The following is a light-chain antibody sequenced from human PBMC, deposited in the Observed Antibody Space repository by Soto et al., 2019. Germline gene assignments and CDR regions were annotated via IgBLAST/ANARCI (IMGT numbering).Light chain of an antibody. CDR2: DVS. V-gene: IGLV2-14*01. CDR3: KSYTSSSTNV. Sequence: QSALTQPASVSGSPGQSITISCTGTSSDVGGYNYVSWYQQHPGKAPKLMIYDVSNRPSGVSNRFSGSKSGNTASLTISGLQAEDEADYYCKSYTSSSTNVFGPGTKVTVL. J-gene: IGLJ1*01. CDR1: SSDVGGYNY.